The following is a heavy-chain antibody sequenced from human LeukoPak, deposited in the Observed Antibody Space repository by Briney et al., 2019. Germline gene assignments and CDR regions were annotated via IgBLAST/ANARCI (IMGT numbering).Heavy chain of an antibody. CDR1: GGSISSGGYY. D-gene: IGHD4-23*01. CDR2: IYYSGST. J-gene: IGHJ4*02. Sequence: SETLSLTCTVSGGSISSGGYYWSWIRQHPGKGLEWIGCIYYSGSTYYNPSLKSRVTISVDTSKNQFSLKLSSVTAADTAVYYGARGSDFGGLYFDYWGQGTLVTVSS. V-gene: IGHV4-31*03. CDR3: ARGSDFGGLYFDY.